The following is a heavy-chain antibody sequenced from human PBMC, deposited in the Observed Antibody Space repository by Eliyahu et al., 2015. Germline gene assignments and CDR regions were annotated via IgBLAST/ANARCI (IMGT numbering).Heavy chain of an antibody. CDR3: ARGPEINSGNYYNY. CDR1: GGTFSXYS. CDR2: IIPIFGRA. J-gene: IGHJ4*02. Sequence: QVQLVQSGAEVKKPGSSVKVSCKASGGTFSXYSIDWVRQAPGQGLEWMGGIIPIFGRANYAQKFQGRVTITADESTNTAYMELSSLRSEDTAVYYCARGPEINSGNYYNYWGQGTLVTVSS. D-gene: IGHD3-22*01. V-gene: IGHV1-69*01.